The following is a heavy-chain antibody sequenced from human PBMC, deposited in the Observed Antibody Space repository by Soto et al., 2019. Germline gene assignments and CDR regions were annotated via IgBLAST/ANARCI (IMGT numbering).Heavy chain of an antibody. CDR2: IYYSGST. Sequence: SETLSLTCTVSGGSISSGGYYWSWIRQHPGKGLEWIGYIYYSGSTYYNPSLKSRVTISVDTSKNQYSLKLSSVTAEDTAVYNCARGNGSGSYYQYYFDYWGQGTLVTVSS. CDR1: GGSISSGGYY. D-gene: IGHD3-10*01. V-gene: IGHV4-31*03. J-gene: IGHJ4*02. CDR3: ARGNGSGSYYQYYFDY.